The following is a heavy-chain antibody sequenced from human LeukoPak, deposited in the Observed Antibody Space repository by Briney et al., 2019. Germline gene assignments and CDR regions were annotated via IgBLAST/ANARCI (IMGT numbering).Heavy chain of an antibody. V-gene: IGHV1-69*05. CDR3: ARGDSGYDYGFDN. Sequence: SVTVSCKASGGTFSSHAISWVRQAPGQGLEWVGGIIPIFGTTNYAQKFQGRVTITTDESTSTGYMELRSLRSDDTAVYYCARGDSGYDYGFDNWGQGTLVTVSS. D-gene: IGHD5-12*01. CDR2: IIPIFGTT. J-gene: IGHJ4*02. CDR1: GGTFSSHA.